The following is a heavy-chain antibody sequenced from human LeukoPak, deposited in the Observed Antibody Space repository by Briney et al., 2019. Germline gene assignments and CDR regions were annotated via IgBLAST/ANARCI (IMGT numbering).Heavy chain of an antibody. Sequence: ASVKVSCKASGYTFTSYDINWVRQAPGKGLEWMGGFDPEDGETIYAQKFQGRVTMTEDTSTDTAYVELSSLRSEDTAVYYCATGAAYYYDSSGLGSFDYWGQGTLVTVSS. CDR3: ATGAAYYYDSSGLGSFDY. CDR2: FDPEDGET. J-gene: IGHJ4*02. CDR1: GYTFTSYD. D-gene: IGHD3-22*01. V-gene: IGHV1-24*01.